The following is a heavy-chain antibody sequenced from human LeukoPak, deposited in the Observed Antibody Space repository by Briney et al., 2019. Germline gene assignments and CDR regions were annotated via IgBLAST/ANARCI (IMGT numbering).Heavy chain of an antibody. D-gene: IGHD4-17*01. CDR1: GFTFDTYT. CDR3: AKGGVRLYGDYDY. V-gene: IGHV3-48*01. CDR2: IDTTSTTM. Sequence: GGSLRLSCAASGFTFDTYTMNWVRQAPGTGLEWVSYIDTTSTTMYYADSVKGRFTISRDNSKNTLYLQMNSLRAEDTAVYYCAKGGVRLYGDYDYWGQGTLVTVSS. J-gene: IGHJ4*02.